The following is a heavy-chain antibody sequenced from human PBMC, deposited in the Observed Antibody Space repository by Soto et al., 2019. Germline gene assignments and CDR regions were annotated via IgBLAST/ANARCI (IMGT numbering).Heavy chain of an antibody. Sequence: QVQLVESGGGVVQPGRSLRLSCAASGFTFSSYGMHWVRQAPGKGLEWVALILYDGKKNYYADSVKGRFTISRDNSKNTMYLQMNSLRAEDTAVYYCAKDEVLVEVVARDYYSMDVWGQGTTVTVSS. J-gene: IGHJ6*02. D-gene: IGHD2-15*01. V-gene: IGHV3-30*18. CDR3: AKDEVLVEVVARDYYSMDV. CDR2: ILYDGKKN. CDR1: GFTFSSYG.